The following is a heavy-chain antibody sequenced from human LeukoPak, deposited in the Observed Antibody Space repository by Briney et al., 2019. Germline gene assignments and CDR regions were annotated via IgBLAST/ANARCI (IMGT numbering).Heavy chain of an antibody. J-gene: IGHJ4*02. V-gene: IGHV3-21*01. CDR1: RFTFSSYK. D-gene: IGHD2-15*01. CDR2: ISSSSRYI. CDR3: ARESGSGEFDY. Sequence: PGGSLRLSCAASRFTFSSYKVNWLRQAPGKGLEWVSSISSSSRYIYYADSVKGRFTISRDNARNSLYLQMNSLRAEDTAVYYCARESGSGEFDYWGQGTLVTVSS.